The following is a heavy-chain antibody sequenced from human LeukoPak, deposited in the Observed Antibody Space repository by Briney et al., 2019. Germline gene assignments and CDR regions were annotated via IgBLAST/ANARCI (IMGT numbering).Heavy chain of an antibody. D-gene: IGHD3-3*01. CDR1: GFTLTDYY. J-gene: IGHJ3*02. V-gene: IGHV3-11*04. CDR3: AGGGYYDFWSGYYDAFDI. Sequence: GRSPRLSSAASGFTLTDYYMSWIRQAPGPALEWVSYISTSGSTIYYADPVKGRFTISRDNAKNSLYLQMNSLRAEDTAVYYCAGGGYYDFWSGYYDAFDIWGQGTMVTVSS. CDR2: ISTSGSTI.